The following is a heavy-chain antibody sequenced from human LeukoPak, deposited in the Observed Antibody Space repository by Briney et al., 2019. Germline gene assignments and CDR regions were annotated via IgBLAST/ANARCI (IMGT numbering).Heavy chain of an antibody. CDR2: ISYDGSNK. Sequence: GGSLRLSCAASGFTFSSYGMHWVRQAPGKGLEWVAVISYDGSNKYYADSVKGRFTISRDNSKNTLYLQMNSLRAEDTAVYCCAKLSSSSGPFDYWGQGTLVTVSS. CDR1: GFTFSSYG. D-gene: IGHD6-13*01. J-gene: IGHJ4*02. V-gene: IGHV3-30*18. CDR3: AKLSSSSGPFDY.